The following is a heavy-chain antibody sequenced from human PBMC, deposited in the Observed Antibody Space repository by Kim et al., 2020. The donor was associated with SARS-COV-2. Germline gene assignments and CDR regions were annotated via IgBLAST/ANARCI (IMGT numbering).Heavy chain of an antibody. CDR2: INAGNGNT. V-gene: IGHV1-3*01. CDR3: ARVEGLYGWYKDFDI. D-gene: IGHD6-19*01. CDR1: GYTFTSYA. Sequence: ASVKDACKASGYTFTSYAMHWVRQPPGQRLEWMGWINAGNGNTKYSKKFQGIVTIIRDTSVCTTHMELSSMRPEDTAVYYCARVEGLYGWYKDFDI. J-gene: IGHJ3*02.